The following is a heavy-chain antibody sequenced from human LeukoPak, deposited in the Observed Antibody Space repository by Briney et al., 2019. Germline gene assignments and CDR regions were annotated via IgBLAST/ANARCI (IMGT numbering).Heavy chain of an antibody. D-gene: IGHD6-19*01. Sequence: SETLSLTCAVYGGSFSDYYWSWIRQPPGKGLEWIGEINHSGSTNYNPSLKSRVTISVDTSKNQFSLKLSSVTAADTAVYYCARGHDSSGWYFDYWGQGTLVTVSS. CDR2: INHSGST. CDR3: ARGHDSSGWYFDY. J-gene: IGHJ4*02. CDR1: GGSFSDYY. V-gene: IGHV4-34*01.